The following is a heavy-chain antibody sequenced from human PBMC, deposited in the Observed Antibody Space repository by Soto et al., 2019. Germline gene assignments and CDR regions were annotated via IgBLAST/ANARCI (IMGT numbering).Heavy chain of an antibody. CDR1: GGTFSSYA. D-gene: IGHD5-12*01. Sequence: SVKVSCKASGGTFSSYAISWVRQAPGQGLEWMGGIIPIFGTANYAQKFQGRVTITADESTSTAYMELSSLRSEDTAVYYCARSGYSGYAFDYWGQGTLVTVSS. CDR2: IIPIFGTA. CDR3: ARSGYSGYAFDY. V-gene: IGHV1-69*13. J-gene: IGHJ4*02.